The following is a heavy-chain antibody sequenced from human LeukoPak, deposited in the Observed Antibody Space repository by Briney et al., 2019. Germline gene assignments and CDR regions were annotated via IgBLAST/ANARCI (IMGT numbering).Heavy chain of an antibody. V-gene: IGHV3-21*01. J-gene: IGHJ4*02. Sequence: GGSLRLSCAASGFTFSSDSMNWVRQAPGKGVEWGSSISSSSSYIYYADSVKGRFTISRENAKNSLYLQMNSLRAEDTAVYYCASMYYDFWSGYYPTFDYWGQGTLVTVSS. CDR3: ASMYYDFWSGYYPTFDY. CDR2: ISSSSSYI. CDR1: GFTFSSDS. D-gene: IGHD3-3*01.